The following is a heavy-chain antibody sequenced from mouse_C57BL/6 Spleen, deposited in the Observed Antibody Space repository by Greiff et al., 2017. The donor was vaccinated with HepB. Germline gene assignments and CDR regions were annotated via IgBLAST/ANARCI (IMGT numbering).Heavy chain of an antibody. V-gene: IGHV2-2*01. J-gene: IGHJ2*01. Sequence: QVQLQQSGPGLVQPSQCLSITCTVSGFSLTSYGVHWVRQSPGKGLEWLGVIWSGGSTDYNAAFISRLSISKENSKSQVFFKMNSLQADDTAIYYCARCGFITTVVAPDYWGQGTTLTVSS. CDR2: IWSGGST. CDR3: ARCGFITTVVAPDY. CDR1: GFSLTSYG. D-gene: IGHD1-1*01.